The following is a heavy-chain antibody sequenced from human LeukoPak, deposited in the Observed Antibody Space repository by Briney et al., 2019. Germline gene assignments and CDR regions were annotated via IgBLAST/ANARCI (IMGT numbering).Heavy chain of an antibody. D-gene: IGHD6-13*01. Sequence: GESLKISCKGSGYSFTSYWIGWVRQMPGQGLEWMGIIYPEDSNTIYGPSFQGQVTISADKSINTAYLEWSSLKASDTAIYYCARQGAAGKYYYYYMDVWGKGTTVTVSS. J-gene: IGHJ6*03. CDR3: ARQGAAGKYYYYYMDV. CDR1: GYSFTSYW. CDR2: IYPEDSNT. V-gene: IGHV5-51*01.